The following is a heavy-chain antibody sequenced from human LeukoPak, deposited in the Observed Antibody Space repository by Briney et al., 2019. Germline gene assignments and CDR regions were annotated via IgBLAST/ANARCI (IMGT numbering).Heavy chain of an antibody. V-gene: IGHV4-59*01. CDR3: ARGLWGFDY. J-gene: IGHJ4*02. CDR1: GGSISSYY. Sequence: SETLSHTCTVSGGSISSYYWSWIRQPPGKGLEWIGYIYYSGSTNYNPSLKSRVTISVDTSKNQFSLKLSSVTAADTAVYYCARGLWGFDYWGQGTLVTVSS. CDR2: IYYSGST. D-gene: IGHD4/OR15-4a*01.